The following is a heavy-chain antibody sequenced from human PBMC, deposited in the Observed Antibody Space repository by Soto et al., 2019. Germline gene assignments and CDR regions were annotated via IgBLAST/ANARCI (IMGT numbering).Heavy chain of an antibody. J-gene: IGHJ4*02. CDR2: INPSGGST. Sequence: ASVKVSCKASGYTFTSYYMHWVRQAPGQGLEWMGIINPSGGSTSYAQNFQGRVTMTRDTSTSTVYMELSSLRSEDTAVYYCARADIVVVPAAIDSPYYFDYWGQGTLVTVSS. CDR1: GYTFTSYY. D-gene: IGHD2-2*01. V-gene: IGHV1-46*01. CDR3: ARADIVVVPAAIDSPYYFDY.